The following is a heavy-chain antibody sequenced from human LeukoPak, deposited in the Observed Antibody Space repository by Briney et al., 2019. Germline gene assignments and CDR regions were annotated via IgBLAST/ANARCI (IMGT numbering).Heavy chain of an antibody. Sequence: ASVKVSCKASGYTFTSYAMNWVRQAPGQGLEWMGWINTNTGNPTYVQGFTGRFVFSLDTSVSTAYLQISSLKAEDTAVYYCARASRPDRPLEWLFSVWGGENAGWFDPWGQGTLVTVSS. CDR1: GYTFTSYA. D-gene: IGHD3-3*01. CDR3: ARASRPDRPLEWLFSVWGGENAGWFDP. V-gene: IGHV7-4-1*02. CDR2: INTNTGNP. J-gene: IGHJ5*02.